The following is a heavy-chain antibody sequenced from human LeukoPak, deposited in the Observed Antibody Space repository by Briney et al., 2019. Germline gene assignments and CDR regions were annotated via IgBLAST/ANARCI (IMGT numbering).Heavy chain of an antibody. Sequence: GGSLRLSCVASGFTFSTYWMHWVRQAPGKGLVWVSRINTDGSSISYADSVKGRFTISRDNAKNTLYLQTNSLRAEDTAVYYCARADFWTGYYGYWGQGILVTVSS. V-gene: IGHV3-74*01. CDR1: GFTFSTYW. CDR3: ARADFWTGYYGY. J-gene: IGHJ4*02. CDR2: INTDGSSI. D-gene: IGHD3/OR15-3a*01.